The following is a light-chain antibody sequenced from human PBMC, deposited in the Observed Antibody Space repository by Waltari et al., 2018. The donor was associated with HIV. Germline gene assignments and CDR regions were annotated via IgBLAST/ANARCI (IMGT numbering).Light chain of an antibody. CDR2: DAS. CDR1: QSVSVY. CDR3: RQRQHWPPLT. Sequence: VLTQTPATLSLSPGERATLSCRASQSVSVYLAWYQQKPGQAPRLLIYDASNRSTCSPDRFSGSGSGTDFTLTISSLEPEDFAVDYCRQRQHWPPLTFGGGTKVEIK. V-gene: IGKV3-11*01. J-gene: IGKJ4*02.